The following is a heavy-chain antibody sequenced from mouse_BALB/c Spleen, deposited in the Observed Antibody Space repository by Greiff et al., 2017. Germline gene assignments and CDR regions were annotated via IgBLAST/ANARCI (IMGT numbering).Heavy chain of an antibody. CDR1: GYTFTDYW. CDR2: IDTSDSYT. Sequence: QVQLQQPGAELVMPGASVKMSCKASGYTFTDYWMHWVKQMPGQGLEWIGAIDTSDSYTSYNQKFKGKATLTVDESSSTAYMQLSSLTSEDSAVYYCARKQVRHYAMDYWGQGTSVTVSS. CDR3: ARKQVRHYAMDY. J-gene: IGHJ4*01. D-gene: IGHD2-14*01. V-gene: IGHV1-69*01.